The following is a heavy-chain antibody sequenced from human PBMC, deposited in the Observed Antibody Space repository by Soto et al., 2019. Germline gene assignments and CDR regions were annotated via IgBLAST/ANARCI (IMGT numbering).Heavy chain of an antibody. CDR1: GFTFGTYS. V-gene: IGHV3-21*01. Sequence: GGSLRLSCVGSGFTFGTYSINWVRQAPGKGLEWVSSISSRSDIYYADSVKGRFTISRDNAKNSVSLQMNSLRAEDTAVYYCAREYTAWPLAYGLDVWGQGTTVTVSS. CDR3: AREYTAWPLAYGLDV. CDR2: ISSRSDI. J-gene: IGHJ6*02. D-gene: IGHD2-2*02.